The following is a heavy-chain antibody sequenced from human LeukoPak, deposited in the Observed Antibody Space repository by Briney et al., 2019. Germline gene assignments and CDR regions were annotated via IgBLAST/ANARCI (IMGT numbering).Heavy chain of an antibody. V-gene: IGHV3-7*01. CDR2: IKQDGSDK. CDR1: AFTFSSYW. J-gene: IGHJ4*02. Sequence: GGSLRLSCAASAFTFSSYWMSWVRQAPGKGLEWVANIKQDGSDKYYVDSVKGRFTISRDNAKNSLYLQMNSLRAEDTAVYYCARDHGSSGWYARYFDYWGQGTLVTVSS. CDR3: ARDHGSSGWYARYFDY. D-gene: IGHD6-19*01.